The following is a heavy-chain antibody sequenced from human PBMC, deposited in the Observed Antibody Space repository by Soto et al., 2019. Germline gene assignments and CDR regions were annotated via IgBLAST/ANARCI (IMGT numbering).Heavy chain of an antibody. CDR2: IYYSGST. CDR1: GGSISSGEYY. V-gene: IGHV4-30-4*01. D-gene: IGHD6-13*01. CDR3: ARDTRSIAAAGTQADLYYYYYYGMDV. Sequence: SETLSLTCTVSGGSISSGEYYWSWIRQHPGKGLEWIGYIYYSGSTSYNPSLKSRVTISVDTSKNQFSLKLSSVTAADTAVYYCARDTRSIAAAGTQADLYYYYYYGMDVWGQGTTVTVSS. J-gene: IGHJ6*02.